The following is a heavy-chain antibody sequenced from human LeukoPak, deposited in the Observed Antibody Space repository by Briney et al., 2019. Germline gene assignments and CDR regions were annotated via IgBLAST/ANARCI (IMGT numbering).Heavy chain of an antibody. CDR3: ARGQTVPRFCDY. V-gene: IGHV3-23*01. Sequence: GGSLRLSCAASGFTFSSYAMSWVRQAPGKGLEWVSAISGSGGSTNYADSVKGRFTISRDNSKNTLYLQMNSLRAEDTAVYYCARGQTVPRFCDYWGQGTLVTVSS. J-gene: IGHJ4*02. D-gene: IGHD3-3*01. CDR1: GFTFSSYA. CDR2: ISGSGGST.